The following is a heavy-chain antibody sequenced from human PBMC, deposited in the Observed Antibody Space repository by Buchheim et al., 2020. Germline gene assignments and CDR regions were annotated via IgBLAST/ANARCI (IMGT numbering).Heavy chain of an antibody. Sequence: EVQLLESGGTLVQPGGSLRLSCVASGFSINSRAMNWVRQAPGKAPQWVAGITRQATTYYGGSMEGRFTISRDDSKNSIHLQMNRLRGEDTAIYYCARDHPSSGWPTFDLWGQGTL. V-gene: IGHV3-23*01. CDR3: ARDHPSSGWPTFDL. CDR2: ITRQATT. J-gene: IGHJ4*02. CDR1: GFSINSRA. D-gene: IGHD5-24*01.